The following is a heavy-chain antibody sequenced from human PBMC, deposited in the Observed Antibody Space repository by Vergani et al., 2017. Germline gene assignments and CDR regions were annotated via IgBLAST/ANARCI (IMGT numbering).Heavy chain of an antibody. CDR3: ARSRLRGSSIPEDY. V-gene: IGHV3-23*01. D-gene: IGHD2-2*01. J-gene: IGHJ4*02. Sequence: EVQLLESGGGLVQPGGSLRLSCAASGFTFSSYAMSWVRQAPGKGLEWVSAISGSGGSTYYADSVKGRFTISRDNSKNTLYLQMNSLRTEDTAVYYCARSRLRGSSIPEDYWGQGTLVTVSS. CDR1: GFTFSSYA. CDR2: ISGSGGST.